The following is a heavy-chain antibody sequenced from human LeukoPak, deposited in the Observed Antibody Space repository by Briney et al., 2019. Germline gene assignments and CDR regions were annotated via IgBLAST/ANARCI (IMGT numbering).Heavy chain of an antibody. CDR2: ISQGGSET. Sequence: GGSLRLSCAASGFAFGHNWMSWVRRAPGTGLEWVASISQGGSETYYVDSMRGRFTISRDNSKNSLYLQMDRLRAEDTAVYYCAKLDWYRFDSWGQGTLVTVSS. D-gene: IGHD3-9*01. CDR1: GFAFGHNW. J-gene: IGHJ4*02. V-gene: IGHV3-7*02. CDR3: AKLDWYRFDS.